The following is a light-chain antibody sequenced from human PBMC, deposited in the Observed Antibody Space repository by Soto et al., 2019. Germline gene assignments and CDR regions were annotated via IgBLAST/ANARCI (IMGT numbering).Light chain of an antibody. V-gene: IGLV2-8*01. CDR1: SSDVGASDY. J-gene: IGLJ1*01. CDR3: LSHAGSSNV. Sequence: HSALTQPPSASGSPGQSVAISCTGTSSDVGASDYVSWYQQHSGKAPKLLLYEVKKRPSGVPDRFSGSKSGNTASLTVSALQADDEADYYCLSHAGSSNVLGTGTKLTVL. CDR2: EVK.